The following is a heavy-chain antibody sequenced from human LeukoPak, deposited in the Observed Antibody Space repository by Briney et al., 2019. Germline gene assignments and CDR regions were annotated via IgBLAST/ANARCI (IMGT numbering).Heavy chain of an antibody. CDR2: ISSSSSTI. D-gene: IGHD1-26*01. V-gene: IGHV3-48*02. J-gene: IGHJ4*02. CDR1: RFTFRRDS. Sequence: GGSLRLSCSASRFTFRRDSMNWVRQAPGKGLEWVSYISSSSSTIFYADSVKGRFTISRDNAKNSLYLQMNSLRDEDTAVYYCARTYSGSYYVFDYWGQGTLVTVSS. CDR3: ARTYSGSYYVFDY.